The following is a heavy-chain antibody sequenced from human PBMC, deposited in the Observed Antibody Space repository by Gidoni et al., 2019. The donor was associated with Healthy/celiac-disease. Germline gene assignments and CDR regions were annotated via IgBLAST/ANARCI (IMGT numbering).Heavy chain of an antibody. D-gene: IGHD4-17*01. J-gene: IGHJ3*02. CDR2: ISGSGGST. CDR1: GFTFSSYS. Sequence: EVQLLESGGGLVQPGGSLRITCAACGFTFSSYSMSWVRQAPGKGLEWVSAISGSGGSTYYTDSVKGRFTISRDNSKNTLYLQMNSLRAEDTAVYYCAKSGRRYGDYSTFDIWGQGTMVTVSS. CDR3: AKSGRRYGDYSTFDI. V-gene: IGHV3-23*01.